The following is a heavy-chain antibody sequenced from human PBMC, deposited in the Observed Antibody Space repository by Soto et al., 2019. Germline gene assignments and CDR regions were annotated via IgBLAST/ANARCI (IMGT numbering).Heavy chain of an antibody. CDR3: AGDPTVTTSTYSY. Sequence: PSETLSLTCAVYGGSFSGYYWSWIRQPPGKGLEWIGEINHSGSTNYNPSLKSRVTISVDTSKNQFSLKLSSVTAADTAVYYCAGDPTVTTSTYSYWGQGTLVTVSS. D-gene: IGHD4-17*01. V-gene: IGHV4-34*01. CDR1: GGSFSGYY. CDR2: INHSGST. J-gene: IGHJ4*02.